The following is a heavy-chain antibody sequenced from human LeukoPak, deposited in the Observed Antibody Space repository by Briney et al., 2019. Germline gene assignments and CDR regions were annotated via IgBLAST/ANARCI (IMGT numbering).Heavy chain of an antibody. CDR3: AREYSSGWYDRGHDAFDI. CDR2: INHSGST. CDR1: GGSFSGYY. J-gene: IGHJ3*02. Sequence: PSETLSLTCAVYGGSFSGYYWSWIRQPPGKGLEWIGEINHSGSTNYNPSLKSRVTISVDTSKNQFSLKLSSVTAADTAVYYCAREYSSGWYDRGHDAFDIWGQGTMVTVSS. D-gene: IGHD6-19*01. V-gene: IGHV4-34*01.